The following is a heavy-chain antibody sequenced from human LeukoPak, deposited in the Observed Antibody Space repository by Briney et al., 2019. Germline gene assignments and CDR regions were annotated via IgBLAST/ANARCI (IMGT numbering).Heavy chain of an antibody. CDR2: IYTSGST. Sequence: SQTLSLTCTVSGGSMSSGSYYWNWIRQPAGKGLEWIGRIYTSGSTNYNPSLKSRVTISLDASKKQFSLKLTSVTAADSAVYYCARGNPLDYWGQGTLVTLSS. D-gene: IGHD1-14*01. CDR3: ARGNPLDY. J-gene: IGHJ4*02. CDR1: GGSMSSGSYY. V-gene: IGHV4-61*02.